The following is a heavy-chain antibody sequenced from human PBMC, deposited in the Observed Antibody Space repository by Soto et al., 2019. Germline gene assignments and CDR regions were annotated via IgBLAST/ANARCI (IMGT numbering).Heavy chain of an antibody. CDR3: ARGGSHYYDSSGYPPYYYYGMDV. CDR2: IIPILGIA. Sequence: PSVKVSCKASGGTFSSYTISWVRQAPGQGLEWMGRIIPILGIANYAQKFQGRVTITADKSTSTAYMELSSLRSEDTAVYYCARGGSHYYDSSGYPPYYYYGMDVWGQGTTVTVSS. CDR1: GGTFSSYT. V-gene: IGHV1-69*02. D-gene: IGHD3-22*01. J-gene: IGHJ6*02.